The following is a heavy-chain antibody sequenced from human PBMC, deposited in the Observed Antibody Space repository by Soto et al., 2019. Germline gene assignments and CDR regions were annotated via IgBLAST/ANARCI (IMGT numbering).Heavy chain of an antibody. Sequence: GASVKVSCKASGYTFTSYDINWVRQATGQGLEWMGWMNPNSGNTGYAQKFQGRVTMTRNTSISTAYMELSSLRSEDTAVYYCASSTTSSYSRSWYGFYADYNPWFDHWGQGTLVTVSS. CDR1: GYTFTSYD. J-gene: IGHJ5*02. CDR3: ASSTTSSYSRSWYGFYADYNPWFDH. CDR2: MNPNSGNT. D-gene: IGHD6-13*01. V-gene: IGHV1-8*01.